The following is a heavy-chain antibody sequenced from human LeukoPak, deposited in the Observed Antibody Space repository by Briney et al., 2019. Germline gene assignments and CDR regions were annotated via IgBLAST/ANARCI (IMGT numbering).Heavy chain of an antibody. CDR3: AKGPPDSSSWYKRTEG. V-gene: IGHV3-33*06. J-gene: IGHJ4*02. D-gene: IGHD6-13*01. Sequence: GTSLRLSCAASGFTFRTHGMHWVRQAPGKGLEWVAVIWYDGSERYYADSVKGRFTISRDNSKNTLYLQMNSLRAEDTAVYYCAKGPPDSSSWYKRTEGWGQGTLVTVSS. CDR2: IWYDGSER. CDR1: GFTFRTHG.